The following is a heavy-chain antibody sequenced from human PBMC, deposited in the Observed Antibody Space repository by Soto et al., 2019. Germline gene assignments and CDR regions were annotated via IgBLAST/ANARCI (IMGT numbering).Heavy chain of an antibody. CDR3: ARDTYYYDSSGGMDV. J-gene: IGHJ6*02. Sequence: HPGGSLRLSCAAPGFTFSSYEMNWVRQAPGKGLEWVSYISSSGSTIYYADSVKGRFTISRDNAKNSLYLQMNSLRAEDTAVYYCARDTYYYDSSGGMDVWGQGTTVTVSS. D-gene: IGHD3-22*01. CDR1: GFTFSSYE. V-gene: IGHV3-48*03. CDR2: ISSSGSTI.